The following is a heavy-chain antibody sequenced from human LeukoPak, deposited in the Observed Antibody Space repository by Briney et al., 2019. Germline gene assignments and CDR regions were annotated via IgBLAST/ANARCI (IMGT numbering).Heavy chain of an antibody. CDR3: ARGVSGRTYYFDY. V-gene: IGHV4-61*02. J-gene: IGHJ4*02. D-gene: IGHD1-26*01. Sequence: SQTLSLTCTVSGGPISSGSYYWSWIRQPAGKGPEWIGRIYTSGSTNYNPSLKSRVTISVDTSKNQFSLKLSSVTAADTAVYYCARGVSGRTYYFDYWGQGTLVTVSS. CDR1: GGPISSGSYY. CDR2: IYTSGST.